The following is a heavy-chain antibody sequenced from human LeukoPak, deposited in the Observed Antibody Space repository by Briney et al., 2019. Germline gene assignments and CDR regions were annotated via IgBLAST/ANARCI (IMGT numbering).Heavy chain of an antibody. J-gene: IGHJ4*02. Sequence: ASVKVSCKASGYTFTSYGISWVRQAPGQGLEWMGGISAYNGNTNYAQKLQGRVTMTTDTSTSTAYMELWSLRSDDTAVYYCARDLHYYDSSGYYIFDYWGQGTLVTVSS. V-gene: IGHV1-18*01. D-gene: IGHD3-22*01. CDR3: ARDLHYYDSSGYYIFDY. CDR2: ISAYNGNT. CDR1: GYTFTSYG.